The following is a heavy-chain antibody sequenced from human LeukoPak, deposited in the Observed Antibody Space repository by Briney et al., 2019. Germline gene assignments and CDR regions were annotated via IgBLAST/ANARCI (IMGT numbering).Heavy chain of an antibody. V-gene: IGHV3-49*04. J-gene: IGHJ6*02. CDR3: ARGPIQLWIHNAMDV. CDR2: IRSKAYRGTT. Sequence: GGSLRLSCTGSGFTFGDHAMSWVRQAPGKGLEWVGFIRSKAYRGTTEYAASVKGRFTISRDDSASIAYLQMNSLRTEDTAVYYCARGPIQLWIHNAMDVWGQGTTVTVSS. CDR1: GFTFGDHA. D-gene: IGHD5-18*01.